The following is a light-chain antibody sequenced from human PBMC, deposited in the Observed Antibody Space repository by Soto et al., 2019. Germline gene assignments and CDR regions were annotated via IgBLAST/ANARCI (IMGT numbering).Light chain of an antibody. V-gene: IGLV1-44*01. J-gene: IGLJ1*01. CDR2: NNN. CDR1: SSNIGINT. CDR3: AAWDDSLNGYV. Sequence: QSVLTQPPSASETPGQRVTISCSGSSSNIGINTVDWFQQLPGTAPKLLIYNNNQRPSGVPDRFSGSKSGTSASLAISGLQSEDESHYYCAAWDDSLNGYVFGTGTKVTVL.